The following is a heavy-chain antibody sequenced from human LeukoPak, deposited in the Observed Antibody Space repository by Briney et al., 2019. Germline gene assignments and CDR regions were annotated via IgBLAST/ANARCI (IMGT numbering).Heavy chain of an antibody. CDR1: GFTFSSYS. J-gene: IGHJ5*02. D-gene: IGHD2-8*01. CDR3: ARFSRTNWFDP. V-gene: IGHV3-48*01. Sequence: GGSLRLSCAASGFTFSSYSMNWVRQAPGKGLEWVSYISSSSSTIYYADSVKGRFTISRDNAKNSLYQQMNSLRAEDTAVYYCARFSRTNWFDPWGQGTLVTVSS. CDR2: ISSSSSTI.